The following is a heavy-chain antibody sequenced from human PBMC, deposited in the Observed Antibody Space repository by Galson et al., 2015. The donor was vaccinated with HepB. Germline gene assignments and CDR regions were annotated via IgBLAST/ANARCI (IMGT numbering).Heavy chain of an antibody. CDR3: ARRLAYCSGGRCYSGGMDV. Sequence: SLRLSCAASGFTFSDYWMHWVRQAPGKELVWVSRIHTDGSSTSYADSVKGRFTISRDNAKNTLSLQMNSLRAEDTAVYYCARRLAYCSGGRCYSGGMDVWGQGTTVTVSS. J-gene: IGHJ6*02. D-gene: IGHD2-15*01. V-gene: IGHV3-74*01. CDR1: GFTFSDYW. CDR2: IHTDGSST.